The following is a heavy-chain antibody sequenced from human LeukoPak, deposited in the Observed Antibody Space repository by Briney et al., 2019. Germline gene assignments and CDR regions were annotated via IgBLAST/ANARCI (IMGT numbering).Heavy chain of an antibody. CDR3: AKGYCSGGSCYFGAFDV. V-gene: IGHV3-23*01. D-gene: IGHD2-15*01. Sequence: PGGSLRLSCAASGFTFTSYAMSWVRHAPGKGLEWVSTISVSGVSTYYADSVKGRFSISRDNSKNTLYLQMNSLRAEDTAVYYCAKGYCSGGSCYFGAFDVWGQGTLVTVSS. CDR1: GFTFTSYA. CDR2: ISVSGVST. J-gene: IGHJ3*01.